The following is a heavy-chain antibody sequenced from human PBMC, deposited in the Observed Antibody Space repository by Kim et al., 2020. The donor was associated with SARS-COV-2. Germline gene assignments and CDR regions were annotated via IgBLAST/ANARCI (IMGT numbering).Heavy chain of an antibody. J-gene: IGHJ3*02. CDR1: GFTFSSYA. CDR2: ISGSGGST. CDR3: AKDKAFVSYAFDI. V-gene: IGHV3-23*01. D-gene: IGHD2-15*01. Sequence: GGSLRLSCAAYGFTFSSYAMSWVRQAPGKWLEWVSAISGSGGSTYYADSVKGRFTISRDNSKNTLYLQMNSLRAEDTAVYYCAKDKAFVSYAFDIWGQGTMVTVSS.